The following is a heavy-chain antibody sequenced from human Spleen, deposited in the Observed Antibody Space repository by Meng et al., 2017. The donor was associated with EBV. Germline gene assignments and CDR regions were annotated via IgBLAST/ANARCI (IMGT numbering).Heavy chain of an antibody. J-gene: IGHJ5*02. Sequence: LQWRESDPGTVMRSGTLFLPVPVSGGSMRRFYLWGWVRQPPGRGLWWIGSVHYPGSTSHRPSLKSRVTVSVDTSKNQFSLRLTSVTAADTAVYYCARPFPSWQSPRLVPFGAWGQGTLVTVSS. CDR2: VHYPGST. CDR1: GGSMRRFYL. D-gene: IGHD6-19*01. CDR3: ARPFPSWQSPRLVPFGA. V-gene: IGHV4-39*01.